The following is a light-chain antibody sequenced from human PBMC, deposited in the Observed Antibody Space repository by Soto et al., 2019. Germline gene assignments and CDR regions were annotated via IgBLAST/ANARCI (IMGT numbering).Light chain of an antibody. J-gene: IGKJ5*01. V-gene: IGKV2-28*01. CDR3: QQYKNWPL. CDR1: QSLLHNSGRNY. CDR2: KAS. Sequence: DIVMIQSPLSLPVTPGDPSSISCRSSQSLLHNSGRNYLDWYLQKPGKAPKLLIYKASTLKSGVPSRFSGSGSGTEFTLTISSLQSEDFAVYYCQQYKNWPLFGQGTRLEIK.